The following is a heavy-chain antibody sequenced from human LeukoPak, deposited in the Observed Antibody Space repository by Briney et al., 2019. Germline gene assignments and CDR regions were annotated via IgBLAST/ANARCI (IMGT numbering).Heavy chain of an antibody. V-gene: IGHV6-1*01. CDR2: TYYGSKGYN. Sequence: SQTLSLTCAISGDSVSSNSAAWNWIRQSPSRGLEWLGRTYYGSKGYNDYAVSVKSRITINPDTSKNQFSLQLNSVTPEDTAVYYCARGGYSSSWYATNYYYYGMDVWGQGTTVTVSS. J-gene: IGHJ6*02. D-gene: IGHD6-13*01. CDR3: ARGGYSSSWYATNYYYYGMDV. CDR1: GDSVSSNSAA.